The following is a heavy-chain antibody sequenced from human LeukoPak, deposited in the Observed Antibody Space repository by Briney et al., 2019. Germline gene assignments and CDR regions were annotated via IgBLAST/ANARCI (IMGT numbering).Heavy chain of an antibody. CDR1: GGSISTFY. Sequence: SETLSLTCTVSGGSISTFYWSWIRQPAGKGLEWIGRVYTSGSTNYNPSLKSRVTMSVDTSKNQFSLKLSSVTAADTAVYYCARMRYGSGSYTYFDYWGQGTLVIVSS. V-gene: IGHV4-4*07. D-gene: IGHD3-10*01. J-gene: IGHJ4*02. CDR2: VYTSGST. CDR3: ARMRYGSGSYTYFDY.